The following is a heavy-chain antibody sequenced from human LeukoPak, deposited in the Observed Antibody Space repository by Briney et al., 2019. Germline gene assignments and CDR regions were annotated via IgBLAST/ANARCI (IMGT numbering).Heavy chain of an antibody. D-gene: IGHD3-3*01. CDR2: INHSGST. V-gene: IGHV4-34*01. J-gene: IGHJ4*02. CDR3: ARGGYGTYYDFWSGFIFDY. Sequence: SETLSLTCAVYGGSFSGYYWSWIRQPPGKGLEWIGEINHSGSTNYNPPLKSRVTISVDTSKPQFSLKLSSVTAADTAVYYCARGGYGTYYDFWSGFIFDYWGQGTLVTVSS. CDR1: GGSFSGYY.